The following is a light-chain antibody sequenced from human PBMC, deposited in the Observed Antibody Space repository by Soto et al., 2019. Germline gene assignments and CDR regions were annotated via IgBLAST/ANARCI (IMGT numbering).Light chain of an antibody. Sequence: EIVLTQSPGTLSLSPGERATLSFRSSQSVSSSYSSLYQQKPGQAPRLLIYGASSRATGIPDRFSGSGSGTDFTLTISRLEPEDFAVYYCQQYGSSPSITFGQGTRLEIK. CDR2: GAS. CDR3: QQYGSSPSIT. V-gene: IGKV3-20*01. J-gene: IGKJ5*01. CDR1: QSVSSSY.